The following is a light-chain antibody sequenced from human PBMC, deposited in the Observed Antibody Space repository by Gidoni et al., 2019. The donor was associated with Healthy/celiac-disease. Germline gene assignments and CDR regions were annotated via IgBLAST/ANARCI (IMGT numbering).Light chain of an antibody. V-gene: IGLV1-40*01. CDR1: SSNIGAGYD. Sequence: QSVLTQPPSVSRAPGQRVTISCTGSSSNIGAGYDVHWYQQLPGTAPKLLLYGNSNRPSGVPDRFSGSKSGTSASLAITGLQAEDEADYYCQSYDSSLSVVVFGGGTKLTVL. CDR2: GNS. J-gene: IGLJ2*01. CDR3: QSYDSSLSVVV.